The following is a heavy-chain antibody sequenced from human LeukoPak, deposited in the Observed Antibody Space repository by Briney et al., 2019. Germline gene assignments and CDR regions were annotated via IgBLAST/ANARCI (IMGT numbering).Heavy chain of an antibody. Sequence: SVKVSCKASGGTFSSYAISWVRQAPGQGLEWMGGIIPIFGTANYAQEFQGRVTITRDTSASTAYMELSSLRSEDMAVYYCAREMQGAYYYDSSGYSADTHDAFDIWGQGTMVTVSS. V-gene: IGHV1-69*05. D-gene: IGHD3-22*01. CDR1: GGTFSSYA. CDR2: IIPIFGTA. J-gene: IGHJ3*02. CDR3: AREMQGAYYYDSSGYSADTHDAFDI.